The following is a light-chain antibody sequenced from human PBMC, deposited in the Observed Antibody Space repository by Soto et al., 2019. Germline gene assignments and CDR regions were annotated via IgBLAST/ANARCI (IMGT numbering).Light chain of an antibody. CDR1: STDVGGYNY. CDR2: DVT. J-gene: IGLJ1*01. Sequence: QSALTQPRSVSGSPGQSVTISCTGTSTDVGGYNYVSWYQQYSGKAPKVLIYDVTKRPSGVPDRFPGSKSGDTASLTISGLQADDEADYYRCSYAETNTFVFGTGTKVTVL. CDR3: CSYAETNTFV. V-gene: IGLV2-11*01.